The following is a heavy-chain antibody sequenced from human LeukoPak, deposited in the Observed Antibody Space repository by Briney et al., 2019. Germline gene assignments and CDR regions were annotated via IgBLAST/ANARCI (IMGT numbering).Heavy chain of an antibody. CDR1: GGSISSGGYY. CDR2: IYYSGST. V-gene: IGHV4-31*03. J-gene: IGHJ4*02. CDR3: ARGTFVTMIVVGREPFDY. Sequence: SQTLSLTCSVSGGSISSGGYYWSWIRQHPGKGLEWIGYIYYSGSTYYNPSLKSRVTISVDTSKNQFSLKLSSVTAEDTAVYYCARGTFVTMIVVGREPFDYWGQGTLVTVSS. D-gene: IGHD3-22*01.